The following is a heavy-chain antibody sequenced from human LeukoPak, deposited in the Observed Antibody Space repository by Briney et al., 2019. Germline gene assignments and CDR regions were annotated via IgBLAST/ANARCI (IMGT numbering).Heavy chain of an antibody. CDR3: ARGLILY. CDR1: GFTFSSYE. J-gene: IGHJ4*02. CDR2: ISSSGGTM. Sequence: PGGSLRLSCAASGFTFSSYEMNWVRQAPGKGLEWVSYISSSGGTMYYADSVKGRFTISRDNAKNSLYLQMNSLRAEDTAVYCCARGLILYWGQGTLVTVSS. V-gene: IGHV3-48*03. D-gene: IGHD2-21*01.